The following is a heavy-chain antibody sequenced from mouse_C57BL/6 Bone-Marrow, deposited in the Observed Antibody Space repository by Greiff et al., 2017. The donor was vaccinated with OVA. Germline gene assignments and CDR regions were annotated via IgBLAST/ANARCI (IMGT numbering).Heavy chain of an antibody. CDR1: GYAFSSYW. D-gene: IGHD1-1*01. V-gene: IGHV1-80*01. J-gene: IGHJ3*01. CDR3: ARLIYYYGSSYGFAY. Sequence: VQRVESGAELVKPGASVKISCKASGYAFSSYWMNWVKQRPGKGLEWIGQIYPGDGDTNYNGKFKGKATLTADKSSSTAYMQLSSLTSEDSAVYFCARLIYYYGSSYGFAYWGQGTLVTVSA. CDR2: IYPGDGDT.